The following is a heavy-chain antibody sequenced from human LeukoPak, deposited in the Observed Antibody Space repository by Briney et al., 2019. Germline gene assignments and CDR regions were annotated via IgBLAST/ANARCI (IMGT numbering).Heavy chain of an antibody. V-gene: IGHV1-69*13. J-gene: IGHJ5*02. CDR1: GGTFSSYA. CDR3: ARRGYSSSTNWFDP. D-gene: IGHD6-6*01. Sequence: GASVKVSCKASGGTFSSYAISWVRQAPGQGLEWMGGVIPIFGTANYAQKFQGRVTIAADESTSTAYMELSSLRSEDTAVYYCARRGYSSSTNWFDPWGQGTLVTVSS. CDR2: VIPIFGTA.